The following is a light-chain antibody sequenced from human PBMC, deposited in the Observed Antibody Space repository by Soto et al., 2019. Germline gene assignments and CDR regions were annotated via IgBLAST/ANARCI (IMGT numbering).Light chain of an antibody. CDR1: QSVSTSF. CDR3: QQYGNSIPIT. Sequence: EIVMTQSPATLSVSPGERATLYCRASQSVSTSFLAWYQQKPGQAPRLLIYGAFSRATGIPDRFSGSGSGTDFTLTISRLEPQDFAVYYCQQYGNSIPITFGQGTRLEIK. J-gene: IGKJ5*01. V-gene: IGKV3-20*01. CDR2: GAF.